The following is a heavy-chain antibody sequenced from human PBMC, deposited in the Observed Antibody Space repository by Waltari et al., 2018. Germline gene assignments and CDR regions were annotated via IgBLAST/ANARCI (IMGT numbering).Heavy chain of an antibody. Sequence: EVQLVASGGGSVQPGGSLRLSCSVSGFSFITSWMNWVRQAPGKGMEWVGSINEDGSETYYADSVKGRFTISRDNGKTSLYLQMNSLRSEDTAVYYGERDRGYLVHDYWGQGTLVTVSA. J-gene: IGHJ4*02. V-gene: IGHV3-7*01. CDR3: ERDRGYLVHDY. D-gene: IGHD1-26*01. CDR1: GFSFITSW. CDR2: INEDGSET.